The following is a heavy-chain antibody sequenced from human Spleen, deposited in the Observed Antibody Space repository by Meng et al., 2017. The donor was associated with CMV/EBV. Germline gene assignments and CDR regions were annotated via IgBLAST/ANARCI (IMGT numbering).Heavy chain of an antibody. CDR1: GVSISSYY. J-gene: IGHJ1*01. CDR3: SRDYCGGDCYSLGH. CDR2: IYYSGST. Sequence: SETLSLTCTVSGVSISSYYWSWIRLPSGKGLEWIGYIYYSGSTNYNPSLKSRVTISIDTSKNQFSLKLSSVTAADTAVYYCSRDYCGGDCYSLGHWGRGSLVTVSS. V-gene: IGHV4-59*01. D-gene: IGHD2-21*01.